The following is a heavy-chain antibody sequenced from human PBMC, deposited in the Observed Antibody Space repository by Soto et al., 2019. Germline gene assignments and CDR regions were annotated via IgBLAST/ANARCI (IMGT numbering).Heavy chain of an antibody. CDR1: RGTFSNYA. D-gene: IGHD3-22*01. CDR3: ATAPYSYDSSGYLDY. Sequence: QVQLVQSGAEVKKPGSSVKVSCKASRGTFSNYAINRVRQAPGQGLEWMGGIIPIFGTTNYAQKFQGRVTITADESTSTAYMELSSLRSEDTAVFYCATAPYSYDSSGYLDYWGQGTLVTVSS. V-gene: IGHV1-69*12. J-gene: IGHJ4*02. CDR2: IIPIFGTT.